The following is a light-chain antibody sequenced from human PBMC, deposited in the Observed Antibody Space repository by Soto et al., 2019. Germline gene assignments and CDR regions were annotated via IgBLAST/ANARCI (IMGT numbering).Light chain of an antibody. CDR3: QHYVTWPLT. V-gene: IGKV3-15*01. CDR2: GAS. J-gene: IGKJ4*01. Sequence: EIVMTQSPATLSVSPGERATLSCRASQSVSSNLAWYQQKPGQAPRLLIYGASTRATVIPARFSGSGSRTEFTLTISSLQSEDFAGYYCQHYVTWPLTFGGGTKVE. CDR1: QSVSSN.